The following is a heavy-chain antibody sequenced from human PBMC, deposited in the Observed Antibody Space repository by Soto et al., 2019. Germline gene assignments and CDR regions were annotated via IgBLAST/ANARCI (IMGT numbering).Heavy chain of an antibody. D-gene: IGHD6-13*01. J-gene: IGHJ6*02. CDR3: ARTSAAGKNYYGMDV. CDR1: GDSFTSYW. V-gene: IGHV5-51*01. Sequence: GESLKISCKAPGDSFTSYWIGWVRQVPGKGLEWMAIIYPHDSDTVYNPSFGGQVTISVDKSISTVYLQWSSLRASDSAMYYWARTSAAGKNYYGMDVWGQGTTVTVSS. CDR2: IYPHDSDT.